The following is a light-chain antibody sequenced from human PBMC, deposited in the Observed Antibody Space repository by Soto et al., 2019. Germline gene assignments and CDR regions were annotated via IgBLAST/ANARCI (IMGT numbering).Light chain of an antibody. J-gene: IGLJ1*01. CDR1: KNDIGVYDF. CDR2: EVV. CDR3: KSYAGSNTYV. Sequence: QSVLTQSPPASGSPGQSVTISCTGTKNDIGVYDFVSWYQHHPGKAPRLIIYEVVQRPSGVPDRFSGSKSGNTASLTVSGLQAADEADYFCKSYAGSNTYVFGSGTKVTVL. V-gene: IGLV2-8*01.